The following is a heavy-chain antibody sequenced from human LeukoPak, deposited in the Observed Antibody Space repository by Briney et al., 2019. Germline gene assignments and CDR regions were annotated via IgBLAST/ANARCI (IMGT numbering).Heavy chain of an antibody. Sequence: GGSLRLSCAASGFFVSDNYISWVRQAPGKGLEWVSVIYTGGSTFTAGSLEDRFTISRDESKNTVYLQMNSLRVEDTAIYYCVRGNGNVGGRLDPWGQEAWVIVSS. CDR3: VRGNGNVGGRLDP. CDR1: GFFVSDNY. D-gene: IGHD1-1*01. J-gene: IGHJ5*02. V-gene: IGHV3-66*01. CDR2: IYTGGST.